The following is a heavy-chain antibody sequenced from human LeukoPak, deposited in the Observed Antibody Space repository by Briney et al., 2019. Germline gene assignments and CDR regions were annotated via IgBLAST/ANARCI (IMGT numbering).Heavy chain of an antibody. V-gene: IGHV3-7*05. D-gene: IGHD1-26*01. CDR3: ATHSGTYPGIGSFDI. Sequence: GGSLRLSCADSGFTFSRSWMTWVRQAPGKGLEWVANINEDGSTQNYVDSVRGRFTISRDNPKSTLYLEMNSLRAEDAAVYYCATHSGTYPGIGSFDIWGQGTMVTVSS. CDR2: INEDGSTQ. CDR1: GFTFSRSW. J-gene: IGHJ3*02.